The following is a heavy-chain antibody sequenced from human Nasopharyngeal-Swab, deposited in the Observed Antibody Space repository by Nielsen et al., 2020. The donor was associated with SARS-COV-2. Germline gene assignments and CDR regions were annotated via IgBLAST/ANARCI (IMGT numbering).Heavy chain of an antibody. Sequence: GESLKISCAASGLTVSSNYMSWVRQAPGKGLEWVSVIHAGGNTYYADSVKGRFTISRDISKNTVYLQINSLRVEDTAVYHCTEDPGHGLGVSVEDYWGQGTLVSVSS. CDR2: IHAGGNT. V-gene: IGHV3-66*01. J-gene: IGHJ4*02. CDR1: GLTVSSNY. CDR3: TEDPGHGLGVSVEDY. D-gene: IGHD3-10*01.